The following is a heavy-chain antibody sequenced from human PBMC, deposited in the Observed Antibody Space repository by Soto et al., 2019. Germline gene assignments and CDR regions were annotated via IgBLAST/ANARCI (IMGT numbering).Heavy chain of an antibody. D-gene: IGHD1-20*01. CDR1: GSSISSGGYY. Sequence: QVQLQESGPGLVKPSQTLSLTCTVSGSSISSGGYYWSWIRQHPGKGLEWIGYIYYSGSTYYHPSLKRRVTISVDTSKNQFSLKLSSVTAADTAVYYCARVGGITGTTSVGTWGQGTLVTVSS. J-gene: IGHJ5*02. CDR3: ARVGGITGTTSVGT. CDR2: IYYSGST. V-gene: IGHV4-31*03.